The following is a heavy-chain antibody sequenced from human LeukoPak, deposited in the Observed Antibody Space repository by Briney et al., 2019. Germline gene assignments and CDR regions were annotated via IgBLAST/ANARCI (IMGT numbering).Heavy chain of an antibody. CDR2: IHSDGTT. CDR3: ARETGYSTSWYAYYFDY. J-gene: IGHJ4*02. V-gene: IGHV3-53*01. CDR1: GFTFNSYW. Sequence: PGGSLRLSCAASGFTFNSYWMSWVRQAPGKGLEWVSVIHSDGTTHYADSVKGRFTISRDNSKNTLYLQMNSLRVEDTAMYYCARETGYSTSWYAYYFDYWGQGTLVTVAS. D-gene: IGHD6-13*01.